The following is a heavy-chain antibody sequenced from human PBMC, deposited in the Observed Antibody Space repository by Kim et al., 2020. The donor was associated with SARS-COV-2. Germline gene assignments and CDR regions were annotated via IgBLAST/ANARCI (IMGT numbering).Heavy chain of an antibody. Sequence: SETLSLTCTVSGGSISSGGYYWSWIRQHPGKGLEWIGYIYYSGSTYYNPSLKSRVTISVDTSKNQFSLKLSSVTAADTAVYYCARDHGSGSYRGGYYYMDVWGKGTTVTVSS. J-gene: IGHJ6*03. CDR1: GGSISSGGYY. V-gene: IGHV4-31*03. CDR3: ARDHGSGSYRGGYYYMDV. CDR2: IYYSGST. D-gene: IGHD3-10*01.